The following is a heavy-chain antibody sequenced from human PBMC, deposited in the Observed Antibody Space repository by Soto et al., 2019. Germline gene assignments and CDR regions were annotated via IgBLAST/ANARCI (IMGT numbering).Heavy chain of an antibody. CDR2: IYPGDSDT. CDR3: ARHPDYYDSSGYAGAFDI. CDR1: GYSFTSYW. D-gene: IGHD3-22*01. V-gene: IGHV5-51*01. Sequence: PGESLKISCKGSGYSFTSYWIGWVRQMPGKGLEWMGIIYPGDSDTRYSPSFQGQVTISADKSISTAYLQWSSLKASDTAMYYCARHPDYYDSSGYAGAFDIWGQGTTVTVSS. J-gene: IGHJ3*02.